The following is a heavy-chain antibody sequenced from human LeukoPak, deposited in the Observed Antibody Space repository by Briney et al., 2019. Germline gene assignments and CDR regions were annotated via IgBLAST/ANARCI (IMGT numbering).Heavy chain of an antibody. CDR2: ISYSGST. V-gene: IGHV4-59*05. J-gene: IGHJ2*01. D-gene: IGHD1-26*01. CDR3: ARRVYSGSYNWYFDL. CDR1: GGSISSYY. Sequence: NPSETLSLTCTVSGGSISSYYWSWIRQPPGKGLEWIGSISYSGSTYNNPSLKSRVTISVDTSKNQFSLKLSSVTAPDTAVYYCARRVYSGSYNWYFDLWGRGTLVTVSS.